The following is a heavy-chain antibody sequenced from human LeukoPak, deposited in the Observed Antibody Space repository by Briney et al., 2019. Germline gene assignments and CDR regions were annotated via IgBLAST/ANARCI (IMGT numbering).Heavy chain of an antibody. J-gene: IGHJ4*02. Sequence: PGGSLRLSCAASGFTFSSYAMHWVRQAPGKGLEWVAVISYDGSNKYYADSVKGRFTISRDNSKNTLYLQMNSLRAEDTAAYYCARGYSSGWYAVGGYWGQGTLVTVSS. V-gene: IGHV3-30-3*01. CDR2: ISYDGSNK. CDR1: GFTFSSYA. CDR3: ARGYSSGWYAVGGY. D-gene: IGHD6-19*01.